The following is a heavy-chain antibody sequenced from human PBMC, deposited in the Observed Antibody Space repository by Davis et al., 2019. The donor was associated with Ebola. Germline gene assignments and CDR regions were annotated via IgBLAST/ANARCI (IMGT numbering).Heavy chain of an antibody. CDR2: IYHSGST. CDR1: GGSIISTNW. D-gene: IGHD3-16*01. CDR3: ARDQGEGCFDY. J-gene: IGHJ4*02. V-gene: IGHV4-4*02. Sequence: MPSETLSLTFAVSGGSIISTNWWSWVRQPPGTGLEWIGEIYHSGSTNYNPSLKSRVTISVDKSKNQFSLKLSSVTAAHTAVYYCARDQGEGCFDYWGQGTLVTVSS.